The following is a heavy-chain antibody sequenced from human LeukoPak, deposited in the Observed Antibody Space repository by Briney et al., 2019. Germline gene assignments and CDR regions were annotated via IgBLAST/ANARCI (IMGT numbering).Heavy chain of an antibody. CDR1: GYTLTELS. CDR3: ASPYCSSTSCSNWFDP. J-gene: IGHJ5*02. Sequence: GASVKVSCKVSGYTLTELSMHWVRQAPGKGLEWMGGFDPEDGETIYAQKFQGRVTMTEDTSTDTAYMELSSLRSEDTAVYYCASPYCSSTSCSNWFDPWGQGTLVTVSS. CDR2: FDPEDGET. D-gene: IGHD2-2*01. V-gene: IGHV1-24*01.